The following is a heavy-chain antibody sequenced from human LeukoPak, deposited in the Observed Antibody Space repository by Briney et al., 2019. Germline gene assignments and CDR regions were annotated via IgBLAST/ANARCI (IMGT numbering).Heavy chain of an antibody. D-gene: IGHD1-26*01. CDR1: GFTFSSYE. J-gene: IGHJ4*02. Sequence: GGSLRLSCAASGFTFSSYEMNWVRQAPGKGLEWVSYISSSGSTIYYADSVKGRFTTSRDNAKNSLYLQMNSLRAEDTAVYYCASAGATIYFDYWGQGTLVTVSS. V-gene: IGHV3-48*03. CDR2: ISSSGSTI. CDR3: ASAGATIYFDY.